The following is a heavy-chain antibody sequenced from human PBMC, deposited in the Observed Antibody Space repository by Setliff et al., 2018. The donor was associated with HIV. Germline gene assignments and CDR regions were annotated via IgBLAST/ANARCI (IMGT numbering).Heavy chain of an antibody. CDR1: GYTFTNYG. CDR3: ARNSFPRAVTGTGPLFDY. CDR2: IRAYNGDT. V-gene: IGHV1-18*01. D-gene: IGHD6-19*01. Sequence: ASVKVSCKASGYTFTNYGISWLRQAPGQGLEWMVWIRAYNGDTQSTQRFQGRVTMTTDTSTNTAYMEVRSLRSDDTAVYYCARNSFPRAVTGTGPLFDYWGQGTLVTVSS. J-gene: IGHJ4*02.